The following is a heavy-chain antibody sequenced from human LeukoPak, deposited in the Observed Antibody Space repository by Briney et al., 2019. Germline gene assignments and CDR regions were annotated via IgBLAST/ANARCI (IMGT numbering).Heavy chain of an antibody. CDR2: INHSGST. Sequence: SETLSLTCAVYGGSFSGYYWSWIRQPPGKGLEWIGEINHSGSTNYNPSLKSRVTISVDTSKNQFSLKLSSVTAADTAVYYCARVSPRVCYRLGDSSSWCRYFDYWGQGTLVTVSS. J-gene: IGHJ4*02. V-gene: IGHV4-34*01. CDR3: ARVSPRVCYRLGDSSSWCRYFDY. D-gene: IGHD6-13*01. CDR1: GGSFSGYY.